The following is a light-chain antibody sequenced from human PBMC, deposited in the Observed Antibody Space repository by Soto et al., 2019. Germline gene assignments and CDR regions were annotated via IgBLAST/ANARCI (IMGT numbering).Light chain of an antibody. Sequence: QSVLTQPPSASGTPGQRVTISCSGSSSNIGINAVNWYQQLPGTAPKLLMYDNNQRPSGVPDRVSGSESGTSASLAISGLQSDDAADYYCASWDDSLNGLLFGTGTKLTVL. J-gene: IGLJ1*01. CDR2: DNN. CDR3: ASWDDSLNGLL. V-gene: IGLV1-44*01. CDR1: SSNIGINA.